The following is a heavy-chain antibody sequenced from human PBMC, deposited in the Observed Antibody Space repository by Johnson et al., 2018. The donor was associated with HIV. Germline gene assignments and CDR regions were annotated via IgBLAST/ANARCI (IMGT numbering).Heavy chain of an antibody. CDR3: AKDVHSSGWYAFDI. J-gene: IGHJ3*02. Sequence: QVQLVESGGAVVQPGRSLRLSCAASGFTFSSYAMHWVRQAPAKGLQWVAVISYDGSDQDYADSVKGRFTISRDNSKNTLYLQMNSLRAEDTAVYYCAKDVHSSGWYAFDIWGQGTMVTVSS. D-gene: IGHD6-19*01. CDR2: ISYDGSDQ. CDR1: GFTFSSYA. V-gene: IGHV3-30-3*02.